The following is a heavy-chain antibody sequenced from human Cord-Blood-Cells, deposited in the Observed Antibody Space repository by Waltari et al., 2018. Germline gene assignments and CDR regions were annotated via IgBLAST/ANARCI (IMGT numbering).Heavy chain of an antibody. J-gene: IGHJ4*02. Sequence: EVQLVESGGGLVKPGGSLRLSCAASGFTFRSHNMNWVRQAPGKGLEWVSSISSSSSYIYYADSVKGRFTISRDNAKNSLYLQMNSLRAEDTAVYYCARDRDSSSWFDYWGQGTLVTVSS. D-gene: IGHD6-13*01. CDR1: GFTFRSHN. V-gene: IGHV3-21*01. CDR3: ARDRDSSSWFDY. CDR2: ISSSSSYI.